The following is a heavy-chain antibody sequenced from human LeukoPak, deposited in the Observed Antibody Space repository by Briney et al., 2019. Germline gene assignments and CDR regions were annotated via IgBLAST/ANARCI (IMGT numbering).Heavy chain of an antibody. CDR3: ARGLDYGSGGIDAFDI. D-gene: IGHD3-10*01. J-gene: IGHJ3*02. CDR2: ISYDGSNK. CDR1: GFTFSSYA. Sequence: GGSLRLSCAASGFTFSSYAMHWVRQAPGKGLEWVAVISYDGSNKYYADSVKGRFTISRDNSKNTLHLQMNSLRAEDTAVYYCARGLDYGSGGIDAFDIWGQGTMVTVSS. V-gene: IGHV3-30-3*01.